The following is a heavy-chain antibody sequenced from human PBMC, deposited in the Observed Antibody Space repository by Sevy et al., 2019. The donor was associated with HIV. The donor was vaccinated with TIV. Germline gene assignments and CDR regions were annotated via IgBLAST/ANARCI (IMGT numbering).Heavy chain of an antibody. V-gene: IGHV4-30-2*01. CDR1: GGSISSGLYS. CDR3: ARDSGDYPYYFDH. Sequence: SETLSLTCAVSGGSISSGLYSWNWIRQPPGRGLEWIGYIYHTGNTYYNPSLKTRVTISVDRSKNQFSLRLTPVTAADTAVYYCARDSGDYPYYFDHWGQGTLVTVSS. J-gene: IGHJ4*02. D-gene: IGHD4-17*01. CDR2: IYHTGNT.